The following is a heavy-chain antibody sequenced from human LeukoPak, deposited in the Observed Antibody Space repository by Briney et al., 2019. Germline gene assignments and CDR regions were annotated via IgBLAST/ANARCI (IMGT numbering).Heavy chain of an antibody. J-gene: IGHJ4*02. CDR3: ARVWTYYYGSGRQYYFDY. D-gene: IGHD3-10*01. CDR1: GGSISSSNW. Sequence: SETLSLTCAVSGGSISSSNWWSWVRQPPGKGLEWIGEIYHSGSTNYNPSLKSRVTISVDKSKNQFSLKLSSVTAADTAVYYCARVWTYYYGSGRQYYFDYWGQGTLVTVSS. CDR2: IYHSGST. V-gene: IGHV4-4*02.